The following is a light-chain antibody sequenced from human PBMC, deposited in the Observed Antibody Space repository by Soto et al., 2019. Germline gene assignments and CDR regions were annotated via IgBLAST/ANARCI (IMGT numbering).Light chain of an antibody. Sequence: DIQMTQSPSTLSASVGDRVTITCRASQSISSWLAWYQQKPGKAPKLLIYKTSSLESGVPSRFSGGGSGTEFTLTISSLQPDDSATYYCQQYSRLYTFGQGTKLEIK. V-gene: IGKV1-5*03. CDR1: QSISSW. CDR2: KTS. J-gene: IGKJ2*01. CDR3: QQYSRLYT.